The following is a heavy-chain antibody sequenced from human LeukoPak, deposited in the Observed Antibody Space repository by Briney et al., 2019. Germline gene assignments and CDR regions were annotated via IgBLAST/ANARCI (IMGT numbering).Heavy chain of an antibody. J-gene: IGHJ4*02. CDR1: DDSITMYY. D-gene: IGHD6-13*01. V-gene: IGHV4-59*01. CDR3: ARGTRIAAAGTGYFDY. CDR2: VDHTGST. Sequence: PSETLSLTCSVSDDSITMYYWTWIRQPPGKGLEWIGYVDHTGSTNFNPSLNGRVSISRGTTNNLFSLRLRSVTAADTAVYYCARGTRIAAAGTGYFDYWGQGTLVTVSS.